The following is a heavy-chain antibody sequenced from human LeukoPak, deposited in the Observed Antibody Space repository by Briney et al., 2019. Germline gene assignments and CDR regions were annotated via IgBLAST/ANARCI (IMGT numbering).Heavy chain of an antibody. V-gene: IGHV3-30*02. CDR1: GFTFSSYG. CDR3: ASSYYYDSSGYYPYYFDY. D-gene: IGHD3-22*01. J-gene: IGHJ4*02. CDR2: IRYDGSNK. Sequence: PGGSLRLSCAASGFTFSSYGMHWVRQAPGKGLEWVAFIRYDGSNKYYADSVKGRFTISRDNSKNTLYLQMNSLRAEDTAVYYCASSYYYDSSGYYPYYFDYWGQGTLVTVSS.